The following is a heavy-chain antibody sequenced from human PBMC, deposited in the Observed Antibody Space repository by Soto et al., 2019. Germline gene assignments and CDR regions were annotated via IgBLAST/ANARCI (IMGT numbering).Heavy chain of an antibody. D-gene: IGHD5-12*01. CDR1: GGSISSYY. J-gene: IGHJ3*02. V-gene: IGHV4-59*01. Sequence: PSETLSLTCTVSGGSISSYYWSWIRQPPGKGLEWIGYIYYSGSTNYNPSLKSRVTISVDTSKNQFSLKLSSVTAADTAVYYCARVKSGYSGYAGGAFDIWGQGTMVTVS. CDR2: IYYSGST. CDR3: ARVKSGYSGYAGGAFDI.